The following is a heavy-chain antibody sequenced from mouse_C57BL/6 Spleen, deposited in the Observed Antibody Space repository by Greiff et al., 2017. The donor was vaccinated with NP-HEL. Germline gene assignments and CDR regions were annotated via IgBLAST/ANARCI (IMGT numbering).Heavy chain of an antibody. D-gene: IGHD1-1*01. CDR1: GYAFSSSW. CDR3: ARSGLLAVVATTGYFDV. V-gene: IGHV1-82*01. CDR2: IYPGDGDT. J-gene: IGHJ1*03. Sequence: QVQLKQSGPELVKPGASVKISCKASGYAFSSSWMNWVKQRPGKGLEWIGRIYPGDGDTNYNGKFKGKATLTADKSSSTAYMQLSSLTSEDSAVYFCARSGLLAVVATTGYFDVWGTGSTVTVSS.